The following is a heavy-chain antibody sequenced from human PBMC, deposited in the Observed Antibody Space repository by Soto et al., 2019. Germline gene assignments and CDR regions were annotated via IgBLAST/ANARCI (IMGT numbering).Heavy chain of an antibody. V-gene: IGHV3-30*18. CDR2: ISYDGSNK. CDR3: AKVASIYVVPAAIGT. J-gene: IGHJ5*02. CDR1: GFTFSSYG. Sequence: QVQLVESGGGVVQPGRSLRLSCAASGFTFSSYGMHWVRQAPGKGLEWVAVISYDGSNKYYADSVKGRFTISRDNSKNTLYLQMNSLRAEDTAVYYCAKVASIYVVPAAIGTWGQGTLVTVSS. D-gene: IGHD2-2*02.